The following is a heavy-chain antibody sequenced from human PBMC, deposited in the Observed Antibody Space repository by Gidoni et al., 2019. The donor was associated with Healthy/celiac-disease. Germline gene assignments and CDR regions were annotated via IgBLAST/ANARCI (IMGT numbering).Heavy chain of an antibody. CDR2: INPSGGST. D-gene: IGHD3-3*01. J-gene: IGHJ5*02. CDR1: GYTFTSYY. CDR3: ARDALYDFWSGLRPNWFDP. V-gene: IGHV1-46*01. Sequence: QVQLVQSGAEVKKPGASVKVSCKASGYTFTSYYMHWVRQAPGQGLEWMGIINPSGGSTSYAQKFQGRVTMTRDTSTSTVYMELSSLRSEDTAVYYCARDALYDFWSGLRPNWFDPWGQGTLVTVSS.